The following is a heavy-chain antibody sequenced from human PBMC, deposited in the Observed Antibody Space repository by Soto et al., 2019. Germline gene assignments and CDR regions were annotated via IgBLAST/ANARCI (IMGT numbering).Heavy chain of an antibody. CDR1: GGNRISHA. Sequence: QVQLVQSGAEVKRPGSSVKVSCKASGGNRISHAVSCVGQAPGQVLEWMGGIRPILKSPKYAHKFKDRLTIIAEASTSTTYMELINLRSEDAAVYYCASRERVAAFNVWGKGTLVNVS. D-gene: IGHD1-26*01. CDR2: IRPILKSP. CDR3: ASRERVAAFNV. J-gene: IGHJ3*01. V-gene: IGHV1-69*01.